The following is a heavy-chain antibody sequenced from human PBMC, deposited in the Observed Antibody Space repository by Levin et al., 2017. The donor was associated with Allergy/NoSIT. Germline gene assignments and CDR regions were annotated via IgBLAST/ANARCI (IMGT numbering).Heavy chain of an antibody. D-gene: IGHD5-24*01. V-gene: IGHV3-33*01. CDR1: GFTFSSYG. J-gene: IGHJ4*02. Sequence: GGSLRLSCAASGFTFSSYGMHWVRQAPGKGLEWVAVIWYDGSNKYYADSVKGRFTISRDNSKNTLYLLMNSLRAEDTAVYYCARDLRDGYNFGYYFDYWGQGTLVTVSS. CDR2: IWYDGSNK. CDR3: ARDLRDGYNFGYYFDY.